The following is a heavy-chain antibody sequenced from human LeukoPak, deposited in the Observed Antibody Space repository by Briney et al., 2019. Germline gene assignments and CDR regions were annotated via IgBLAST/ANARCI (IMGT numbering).Heavy chain of an antibody. V-gene: IGHV4-4*07. Sequence: PSETLSLTCTVSGGSISSYYWNWIRQPAGKGLEWIGRIYTSGSTSYNSSLKSRVTMSVDTSKNQFSLKLSSVTAADTAVYYCARDVGGYNYSYSLDDWGQGTLVSVSS. J-gene: IGHJ4*02. CDR1: GGSISSYY. CDR3: ARDVGGYNYSYSLDD. CDR2: IYTSGST. D-gene: IGHD5-18*01.